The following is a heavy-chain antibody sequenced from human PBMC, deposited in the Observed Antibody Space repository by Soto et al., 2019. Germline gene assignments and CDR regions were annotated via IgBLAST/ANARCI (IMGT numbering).Heavy chain of an antibody. D-gene: IGHD6-25*01. V-gene: IGHV3-33*01. CDR1: GFTFSSFG. J-gene: IGHJ4*02. Sequence: QVQLVESGGGVVQPGRSLRLSCAASGFTFSSFGMHWVRQAPGKGLEWVAVIWYDGSNKDYADSVKGRFPISRDHSKNMLYRLMNSMSAEATAVYYCARDTNIAADSIPSYWGQGTLVTVSS. CDR2: IWYDGSNK. CDR3: ARDTNIAADSIPSY.